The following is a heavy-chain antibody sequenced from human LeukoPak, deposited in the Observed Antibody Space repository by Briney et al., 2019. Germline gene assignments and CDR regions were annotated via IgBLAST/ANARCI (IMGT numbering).Heavy chain of an antibody. V-gene: IGHV3-21*01. J-gene: IGHJ4*02. Sequence: GGSLRLSCAASGFTFSGYAMSWVRQAPGKGLEWVSSISSSSSYIYYADSVKGRFTISRDNAKNSLYLQMNSLRAEDTAVYYCASLGGISGSYTTFDYWGQGTLVTVSS. D-gene: IGHD1-26*01. CDR1: GFTFSGYA. CDR3: ASLGGISGSYTTFDY. CDR2: ISSSSSYI.